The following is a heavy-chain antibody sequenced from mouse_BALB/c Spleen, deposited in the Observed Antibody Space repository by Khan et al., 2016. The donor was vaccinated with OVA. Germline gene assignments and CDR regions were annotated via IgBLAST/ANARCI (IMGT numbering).Heavy chain of an antibody. CDR3: ARSIMAN. V-gene: IGHV3-2*02. CDR1: GYSITSDYA. J-gene: IGHJ2*01. Sequence: EVELVESGPGLVKPSQSLSLTCTVTGYSITSDYAWNWIRQFPGNKLEWTGYISYSGSTSYTPSLKSRISITRDTSKNQFFLQLNSVTTEDTATYYCARSIMANWGQGTTLTVSS. CDR2: ISYSGST.